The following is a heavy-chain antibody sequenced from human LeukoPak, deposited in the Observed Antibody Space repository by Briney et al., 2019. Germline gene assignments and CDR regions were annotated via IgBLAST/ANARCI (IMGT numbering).Heavy chain of an antibody. Sequence: GGSLRLSCAASGFTFSSYGMHWVRQAPGKGLEWVAVISYDGSNKYYADSVKGRFTISRDNSKNTLYLQMNSLRAEDTAVYYCANAGGMVRGVMVGEWGQGTPVTVSS. J-gene: IGHJ4*02. D-gene: IGHD3-10*01. CDR1: GFTFSSYG. V-gene: IGHV3-30*18. CDR3: ANAGGMVRGVMVGE. CDR2: ISYDGSNK.